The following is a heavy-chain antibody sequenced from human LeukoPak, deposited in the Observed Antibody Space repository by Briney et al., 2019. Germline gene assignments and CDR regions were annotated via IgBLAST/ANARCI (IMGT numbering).Heavy chain of an antibody. D-gene: IGHD4-17*01. V-gene: IGHV3-7*01. J-gene: IGHJ4*02. CDR2: IKQDGGEK. CDR1: EFTFSSYW. Sequence: GGSLRLSCAASEFTFSSYWMSWVRQAPGKGLEWVANIKQDGGEKYYLDSVKGRFTVSRDNAKNPLYLQMNSLRAEDTAVYYCARVGARQILEYWGQGTPVTVSS. CDR3: ARVGARQILEY.